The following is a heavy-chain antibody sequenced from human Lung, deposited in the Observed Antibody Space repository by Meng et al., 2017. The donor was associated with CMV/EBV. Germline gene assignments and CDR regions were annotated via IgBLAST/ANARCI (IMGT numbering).Heavy chain of an antibody. V-gene: IGHV1-2*02. Sequence: SXXVSXXASGYTFTGYYMHWVRQAPGQGLEWMGWINPNSGGTNYAQKFQGRVTMTRDTSISTAYMELSRLRSDDTAVYYCARVGERAMVYYFDYWGQGTXVTVSS. CDR2: INPNSGGT. D-gene: IGHD5-18*01. CDR3: ARVGERAMVYYFDY. CDR1: GYTFTGYY. J-gene: IGHJ4*02.